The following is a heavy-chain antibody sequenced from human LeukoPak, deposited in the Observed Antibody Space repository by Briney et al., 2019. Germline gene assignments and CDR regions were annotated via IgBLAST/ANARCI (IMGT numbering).Heavy chain of an antibody. Sequence: PSDTLSLTCSASGGSISNIIYYWAWVRLPPGKGLEWIGSIHFSGSTYYNPSLKSRVTISADTSKNQFSLRLNFVTAADTAVYYCARRMGALDFWGQGALVTVSS. D-gene: IGHD1-26*01. CDR3: ARRMGALDF. J-gene: IGHJ4*02. CDR1: GGSISNIIYY. CDR2: IHFSGST. V-gene: IGHV4-39*01.